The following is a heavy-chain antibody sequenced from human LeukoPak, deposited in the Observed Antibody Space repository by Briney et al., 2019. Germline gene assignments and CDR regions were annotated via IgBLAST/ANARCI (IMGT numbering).Heavy chain of an antibody. J-gene: IGHJ4*02. CDR2: IYYSGGT. D-gene: IGHD3-9*01. Sequence: SSETLSLTCTVSGGSISSSSYYWGWIRQPPGKGLEWIGSIYYSGGTYYNPSLKSRVTISVDTSKNQFSLKLSSVTAADTAVYYCARHPGRGASYYDILTGYYRGTYYFDYWGQGTLVTVSS. V-gene: IGHV4-39*01. CDR1: GGSISSSSYY. CDR3: ARHPGRGASYYDILTGYYRGTYYFDY.